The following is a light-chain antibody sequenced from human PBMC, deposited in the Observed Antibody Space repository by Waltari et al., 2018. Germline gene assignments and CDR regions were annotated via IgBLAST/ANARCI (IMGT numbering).Light chain of an antibody. CDR2: DVS. J-gene: IGLJ2*01. Sequence: QSALTQPRSVSGSPGQSVTISFTGTSSDVGGYNYVSWYQQHQGKAPKLMIYDVSKRPAGVPDRFSGSKSGITASMTISGRQAEDEADYSCCSYAGSVVFGGGTKLTVL. CDR1: SSDVGGYNY. CDR3: CSYAGSVV. V-gene: IGLV2-11*01.